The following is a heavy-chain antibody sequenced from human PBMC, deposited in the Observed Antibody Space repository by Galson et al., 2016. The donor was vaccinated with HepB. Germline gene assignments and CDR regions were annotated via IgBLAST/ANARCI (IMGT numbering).Heavy chain of an antibody. CDR3: ATGRDNGIMDN. D-gene: IGHD3-16*01. Sequence: SLRLSCAASGFIFSRYWVAWVRQAPGKTLEWVANINEDGSEEKFVDSVKGRFTISRDNTKKTVYLQMSSLRVDDTAVFYCATGRDNGIMDNWGQGTLVTVSS. J-gene: IGHJ4*02. CDR2: INEDGSEE. CDR1: GFIFSRYW. V-gene: IGHV3-7*01.